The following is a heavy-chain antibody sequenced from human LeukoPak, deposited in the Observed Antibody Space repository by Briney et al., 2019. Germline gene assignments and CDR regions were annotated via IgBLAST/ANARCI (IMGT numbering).Heavy chain of an antibody. J-gene: IGHJ4*02. V-gene: IGHV3-30*02. Sequence: GGSLRLSCAASGFTFSSYGMHWVRQAPGKGLEWVAFIRYDGSNKYYADSVKGRFTISRDNSKNTLYLQMNSLRAEDTAVYYCAKAYDILTGYYPYYFDYWGQGTLVTVSS. CDR2: IRYDGSNK. D-gene: IGHD3-9*01. CDR1: GFTFSSYG. CDR3: AKAYDILTGYYPYYFDY.